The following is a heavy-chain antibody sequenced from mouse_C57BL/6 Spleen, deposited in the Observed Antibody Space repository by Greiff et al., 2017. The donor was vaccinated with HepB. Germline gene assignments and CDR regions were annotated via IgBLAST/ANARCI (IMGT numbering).Heavy chain of an antibody. J-gene: IGHJ1*03. Sequence: QVQLQQSGAELVKPGASVKLSCKASGYTFTSYWMQWVKQRPGQGLEWIGEIDPSDSYTNYNQKFKGKATLTVDTSSSTAYMQLSSLTSEDSAVYYCARYGNYGGYFDVWGTGTTVTVSS. D-gene: IGHD2-1*01. V-gene: IGHV1-50*01. CDR1: GYTFTSYW. CDR2: IDPSDSYT. CDR3: ARYGNYGGYFDV.